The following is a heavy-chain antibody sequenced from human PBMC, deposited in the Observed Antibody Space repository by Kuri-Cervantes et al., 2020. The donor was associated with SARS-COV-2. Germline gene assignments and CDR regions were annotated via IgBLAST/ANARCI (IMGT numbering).Heavy chain of an antibody. CDR1: GFTVTSYA. CDR3: ARERGGFWSGYPDY. Sequence: GESLKISCAASGFTVTSYAMHWVRQAPGKGLEWVALISYDGSNKYYADSVKGRFTISRDNSKNTLYLQMDSLRADDTAVYYCARERGGFWSGYPDYWGQGTLVTVSS. V-gene: IGHV3-30*03. CDR2: ISYDGSNK. J-gene: IGHJ4*02. D-gene: IGHD3-3*01.